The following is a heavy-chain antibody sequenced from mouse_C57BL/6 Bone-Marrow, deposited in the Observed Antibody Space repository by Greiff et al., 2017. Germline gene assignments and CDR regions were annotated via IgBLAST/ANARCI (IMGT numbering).Heavy chain of an antibody. CDR2: ISYDGSN. CDR3: ARDDYDGY. V-gene: IGHV3-6*01. D-gene: IGHD2-4*01. CDR1: GYSITSGYY. J-gene: IGHJ2*01. Sequence: EVHLVESGPGLVKPSQSLSLTCSVTGYSITSGYYWNWIRQFPGNKLEWMGYISYDGSNNYNPSLKNRISITRDTSKNQFFLKLNSVTTEDTATYYCARDDYDGYWGQGTTLTVSS.